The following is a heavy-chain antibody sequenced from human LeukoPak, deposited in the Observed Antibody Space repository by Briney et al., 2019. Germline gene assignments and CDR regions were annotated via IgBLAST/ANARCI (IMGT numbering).Heavy chain of an antibody. CDR1: GYTFTSYY. CDR3: ARSSGCHDY. D-gene: IGHD6-19*01. V-gene: IGHV1-46*01. CDR2: INPSGGST. J-gene: IGHJ4*02. Sequence: ASVKVSCKASGYTFTSYYMHWVRQAPGQGLEWMGIINPSGGSTSYAQKFQGRVTISRDNAKNSLYLQMNSLRAEDTAVYYCARSSGCHDYWGQGTLVTVSS.